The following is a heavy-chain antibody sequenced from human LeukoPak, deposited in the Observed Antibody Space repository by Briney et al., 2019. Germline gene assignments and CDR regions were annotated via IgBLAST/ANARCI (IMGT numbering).Heavy chain of an antibody. J-gene: IGHJ4*02. V-gene: IGHV3-33*01. Sequence: GGSLRLSCAASGFPFSSYGMHWVRQAPGKGLEWVARLVFDARSDYANSVKGRFSISRDDSKNTLFLDMSNLRVEDTALYYCARDLSAAFDFWGQGVLVTVSS. CDR2: LVFDARS. CDR1: GFPFSSYG. CDR3: ARDLSAAFDF. D-gene: IGHD6-19*01.